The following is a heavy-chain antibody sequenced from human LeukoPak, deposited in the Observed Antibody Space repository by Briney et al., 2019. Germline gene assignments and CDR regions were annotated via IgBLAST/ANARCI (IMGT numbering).Heavy chain of an antibody. CDR2: LNPNTGGT. Sequence: ASVKVSCKASGYAFTAFYIHWVRQAPGQGLEWMGRLNPNTGGTIHAQKFQGRVTISRDTSISTAYMELSSLRSDDTAVYYCARERAVQGYCSGGRCYINDYWGQGTLVTVSS. CDR3: ARERAVQGYCSGGRCYINDY. CDR1: GYAFTAFY. D-gene: IGHD2-15*01. J-gene: IGHJ4*02. V-gene: IGHV1-2*06.